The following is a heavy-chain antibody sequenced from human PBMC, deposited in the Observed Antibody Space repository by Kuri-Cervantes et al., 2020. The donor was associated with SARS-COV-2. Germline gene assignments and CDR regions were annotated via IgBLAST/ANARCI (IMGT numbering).Heavy chain of an antibody. D-gene: IGHD6-13*01. CDR3: AKKFESSGIAAAGTEMYFDY. CDR2: ISGSGGST. V-gene: IGHV3-23*01. Sequence: GSLRLSCAASGFTFSSYAMSWVRQAPGKGLEWVSAISGSGGSTHYADSVKGRFTISRDNSKNTLYLQMNSLRAEDTAVYYCAKKFESSGIAAAGTEMYFDYWGQGTLVTVSS. J-gene: IGHJ4*02. CDR1: GFTFSSYA.